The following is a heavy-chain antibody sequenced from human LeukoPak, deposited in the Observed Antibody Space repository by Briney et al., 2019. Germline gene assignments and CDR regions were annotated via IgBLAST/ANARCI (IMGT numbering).Heavy chain of an antibody. V-gene: IGHV4-34*01. CDR1: GGSFSGYY. CDR2: INHSGST. Sequence: SETLSLTCAVYGGSFSGYYWSWIRQPPGKGLEWIGEINHSGSTNYNPSLKSRVTISVDTSKNQFSLKLGSVTAADTAVYYCARERFLGEIYYYYYGMDVWGQGTTVTVSS. J-gene: IGHJ6*02. D-gene: IGHD3-16*01. CDR3: ARERFLGEIYYYYYGMDV.